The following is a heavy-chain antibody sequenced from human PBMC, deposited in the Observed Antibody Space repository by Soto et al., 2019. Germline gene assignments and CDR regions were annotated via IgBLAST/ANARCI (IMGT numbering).Heavy chain of an antibody. CDR2: IIPIFGTA. V-gene: IGHV1-69*13. Sequence: SVKVSCKXSGGTFSSYAISWVRQAPGQGLEWMGGIIPIFGTANYAQKFQGRVTITADESTSTAYMELSSLRSEDTAVYYCARVGVRIAVAGTTPYDSSGYYYAFDYWGQGTLVTVSS. CDR3: ARVGVRIAVAGTTPYDSSGYYYAFDY. D-gene: IGHD3-22*01. J-gene: IGHJ4*02. CDR1: GGTFSSYA.